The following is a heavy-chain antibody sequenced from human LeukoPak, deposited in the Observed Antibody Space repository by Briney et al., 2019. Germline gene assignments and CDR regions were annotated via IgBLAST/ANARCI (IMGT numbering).Heavy chain of an antibody. V-gene: IGHV3-30*03. CDR3: ARLTLRSYYFDY. CDR1: GFTFSSYG. CDR2: ISYDGSNK. Sequence: GRSLRLSCAASGFTFSSYGMHWVRQAPGKGLEWVAVISYDGSNKYYADSVKGRFTISRDNSKNTLYLQMNSLRAEDTAVYYCARLTLRSYYFDYWGQGTLVTVSS. D-gene: IGHD4-17*01. J-gene: IGHJ4*02.